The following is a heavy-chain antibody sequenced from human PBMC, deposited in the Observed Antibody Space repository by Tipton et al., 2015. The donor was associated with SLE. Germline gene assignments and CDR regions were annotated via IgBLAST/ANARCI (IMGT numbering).Heavy chain of an antibody. Sequence: LRLSCAVYGGSFSGYYWGWIRQPPGKGLEWIGSVYHSGSTYYNPSLKSRVTISVDTSKNQFSLKLTSVTAADTAVYYCAREGEGWKLLYWGQGTLVTVSS. J-gene: IGHJ4*02. CDR1: GGSFSGYY. V-gene: IGHV4-38-2*02. CDR2: VYHSGST. CDR3: AREGEGWKLLY. D-gene: IGHD2-15*01.